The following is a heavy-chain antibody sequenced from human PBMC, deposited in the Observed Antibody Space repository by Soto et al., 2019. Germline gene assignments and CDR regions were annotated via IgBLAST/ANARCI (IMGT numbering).Heavy chain of an antibody. CDR3: ARWGSVAGTWMYYYYGMDV. CDR2: TYYRAKWYN. D-gene: IGHD6-19*01. V-gene: IGHV6-1*01. CDR1: GDSVSSNSAA. Sequence: SQTLSLTCAISGDSVSSNSAAWNWLRQSPSRGLEWLGMTYYRAKWYNDYAVSVKSRITINPDTSKNQFSLQLNSVTPEDTAVYYCARWGSVAGTWMYYYYGMDVWGQGTTVTAP. J-gene: IGHJ6*02.